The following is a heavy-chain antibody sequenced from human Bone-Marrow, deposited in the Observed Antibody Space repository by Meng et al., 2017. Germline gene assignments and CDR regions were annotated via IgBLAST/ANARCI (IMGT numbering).Heavy chain of an antibody. D-gene: IGHD3-3*01. CDR1: GFTFDDYA. Sequence: GGSLRLSCAASGFTFDDYAMHWVRQAPGKGLEWVSGISWNSGSIGYADSVKGRFTISRDNAKNSLYLQMNSLRAEDTAVYYCAVAHFEWDYYFDYWGQGTLVTVSS. V-gene: IGHV3-9*01. CDR3: AVAHFEWDYYFDY. J-gene: IGHJ4*02. CDR2: ISWNSGSI.